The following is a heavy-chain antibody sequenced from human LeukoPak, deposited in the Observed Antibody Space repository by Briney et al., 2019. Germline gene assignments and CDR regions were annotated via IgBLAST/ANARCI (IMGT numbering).Heavy chain of an antibody. V-gene: IGHV5-51*01. J-gene: IGHJ3*02. CDR1: GYSFTSYW. D-gene: IGHD3-10*01. Sequence: GESLKISRKGSGYSFTSYWIGWVRQMPGKGLEWMGIIYPGDSDTRYSPSFQGQVTISADKSISTAYLQWSSLKASDTAMYYCARQRGSGSYGSNAFDIWGQGTMVTVSS. CDR2: IYPGDSDT. CDR3: ARQRGSGSYGSNAFDI.